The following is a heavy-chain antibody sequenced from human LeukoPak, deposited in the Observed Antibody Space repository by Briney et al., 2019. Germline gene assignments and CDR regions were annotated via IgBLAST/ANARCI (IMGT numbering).Heavy chain of an antibody. CDR3: ARLALPVGAAEPFDY. CDR2: ISAYNGNT. D-gene: IGHD2-15*01. CDR1: GYTFTSYG. V-gene: IGHV1-18*01. J-gene: IGHJ4*02. Sequence: ASVKVSCKASGYTFTSYGISWVRQAPGQGREWMGWISAYNGNTNYAQKLQGRVTITRDTSASTAYMELSSLRSEDTAVYYCARLALPVGAAEPFDYWGQGTLVTVSS.